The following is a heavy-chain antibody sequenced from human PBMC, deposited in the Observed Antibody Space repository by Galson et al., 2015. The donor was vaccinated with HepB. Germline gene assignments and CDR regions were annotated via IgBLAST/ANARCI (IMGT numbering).Heavy chain of an antibody. D-gene: IGHD3-10*01. CDR2: IKSKTDGGTT. Sequence: SLRLSCAASGFTFSNAWMNWVRQAPGKGLEWVGRIKSKTDGGTTDYAAPVKGRFTISRDDSKNTLYMQMNSLKTEDTAVYYCTSVLLWFGESPLAFDIWGQGTMVTVSS. CDR1: GFTFSNAW. CDR3: TSVLLWFGESPLAFDI. V-gene: IGHV3-15*07. J-gene: IGHJ3*02.